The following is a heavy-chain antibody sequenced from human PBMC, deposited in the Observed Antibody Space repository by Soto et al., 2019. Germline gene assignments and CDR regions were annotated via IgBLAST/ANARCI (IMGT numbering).Heavy chain of an antibody. J-gene: IGHJ4*02. V-gene: IGHV3-30-3*01. CDR1: GFTFSSYA. CDR3: ASDTGQQLACDY. D-gene: IGHD6-13*01. CDR2: ISYDGSNK. Sequence: QVQLVESGGGVVQPGRSLRLSCAASGFTFSSYAMHWVRQAPGKGLEWVAVISYDGSNKYYADSVKGRFTISRDNSKNTLYLQMNSLRAEDTAVYYGASDTGQQLACDYWGQGTLVTVSS.